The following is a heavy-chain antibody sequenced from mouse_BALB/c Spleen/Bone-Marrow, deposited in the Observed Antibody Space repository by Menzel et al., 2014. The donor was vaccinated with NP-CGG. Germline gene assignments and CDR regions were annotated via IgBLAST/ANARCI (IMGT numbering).Heavy chain of an antibody. J-gene: IGHJ1*01. CDR3: AREVGRGGYFDV. V-gene: IGHV1S56*01. CDR1: DYIFISYY. Sequence: VQLQQSGPELVMPGASVRISCKASDYIFISYYINWVKQRPRQGLEWIGWIYPGNVNTKYNEKFRGKSTLTADKSSSTAYMQLNSLTSEDAAVYFCAREVGRGGYFDVWGAGTTVTVSS. CDR2: IYPGNVNT. D-gene: IGHD1-1*02.